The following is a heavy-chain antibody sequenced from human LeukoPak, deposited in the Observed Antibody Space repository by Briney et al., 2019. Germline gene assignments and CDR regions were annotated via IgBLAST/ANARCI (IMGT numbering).Heavy chain of an antibody. CDR3: AREMGVVTAHGIDV. Sequence: SETLSLTCLVSGGSISSISSNNYHWGWIRQPPGKGLEWIGSIYYSGSTYYNPSLKSRVTISVDTSKNQFSLKLNSVTAADTTLYYCAREMGVVTAHGIDVWGQGTTVTVSS. J-gene: IGHJ6*02. D-gene: IGHD4-23*01. CDR1: GGSISSISSNNYH. V-gene: IGHV4-39*02. CDR2: IYYSGST.